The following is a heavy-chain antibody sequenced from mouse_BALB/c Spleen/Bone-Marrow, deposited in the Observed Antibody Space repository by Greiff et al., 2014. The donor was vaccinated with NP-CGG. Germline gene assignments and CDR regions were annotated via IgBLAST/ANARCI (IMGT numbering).Heavy chain of an antibody. CDR3: TGPGYFYGSGPYAMDY. Sequence: QVQLQQSGAELVRPGASVKLSCKASGYTFTSYWINWVKQRPGQGLEWIGNIYPSDSYTNYNQKFKDKATLTVDKSSSTAYMQLSSPTSEDSAVYYCTGPGYFYGSGPYAMDYWGQGTSVTVSS. D-gene: IGHD1-1*01. V-gene: IGHV1-69*02. CDR2: IYPSDSYT. CDR1: GYTFTSYW. J-gene: IGHJ4*01.